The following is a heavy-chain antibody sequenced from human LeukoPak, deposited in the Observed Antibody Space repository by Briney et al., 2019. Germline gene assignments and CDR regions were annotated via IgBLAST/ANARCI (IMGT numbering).Heavy chain of an antibody. CDR3: AKVALGYCSGGSCYYFDY. CDR1: GFTFSGYA. D-gene: IGHD2-15*01. CDR2: INAFGAST. V-gene: IGHV3-23*01. J-gene: IGHJ4*02. Sequence: GGPLRLSCAASGFTFSGYAMSWVRQAPEKGLEWVSSINAFGASTYYADSVKGRFTISRDNSKSTLYLQMNSLRAEDTAVYYCAKVALGYCSGGSCYYFDYGGQGTLVTVSS.